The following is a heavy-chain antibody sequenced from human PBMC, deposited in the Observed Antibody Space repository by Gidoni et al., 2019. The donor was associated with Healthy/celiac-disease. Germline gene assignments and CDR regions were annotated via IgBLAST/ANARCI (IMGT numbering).Heavy chain of an antibody. CDR3: ARGAWGYEHY. Sequence: QVQLQQWGAGLLKPSETLSLTCAVYGGSFSGYYWSWIRQPPGKGLEWIGEINHSGSTNYNPSLKSRVTISVDTSKNQFSLKLSSVTAADTAVYYCARGAWGYEHYWGQGTLVTVSS. D-gene: IGHD2-2*01. V-gene: IGHV4-34*01. CDR1: GGSFSGYY. J-gene: IGHJ4*02. CDR2: INHSGST.